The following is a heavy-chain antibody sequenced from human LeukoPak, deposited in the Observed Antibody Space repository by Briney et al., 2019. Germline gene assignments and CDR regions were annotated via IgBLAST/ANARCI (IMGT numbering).Heavy chain of an antibody. J-gene: IGHJ5*02. CDR3: ARDWDFYPSESANWFDP. D-gene: IGHD3-10*01. CDR1: GYTFTGYY. Sequence: ASVKVSCKASGYTFTGYYIHWVRQAPGQGLEWMGWINPNSGGTNNAQKFQGRVTMTRDTPISTAYMELSRLRSDDTAVYYCARDWDFYPSESANWFDPWGQGTLVSVSS. CDR2: INPNSGGT. V-gene: IGHV1-2*02.